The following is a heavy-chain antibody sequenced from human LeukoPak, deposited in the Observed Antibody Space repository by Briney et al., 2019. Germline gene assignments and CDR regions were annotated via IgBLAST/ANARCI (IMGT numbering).Heavy chain of an antibody. V-gene: IGHV3-20*04. D-gene: IGHD1-26*01. CDR2: INWNGGST. CDR3: ARTNQWELYYFDY. Sequence: GGSLRLCCAASAFTFDDYGRSWVRQAPGKGLEWVSGINWNGGSTGYADSVKGRFTISRDNAKNSLYLQMNSLRAEDTALYYCARTNQWELYYFDYWGQGTLVTVSS. CDR1: AFTFDDYG. J-gene: IGHJ4*02.